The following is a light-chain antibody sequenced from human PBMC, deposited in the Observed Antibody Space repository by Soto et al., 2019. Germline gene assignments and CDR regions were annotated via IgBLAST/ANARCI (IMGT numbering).Light chain of an antibody. V-gene: IGLV2-14*01. Sequence: QSALTQPASVSGSPGQSITISCTGTSSDVGGYNYVSWYQQHPGKAPKLMIYDVSNRPSGVSNRFSGSKSGNTASLTISGLQAEDEADYYCSSYTSSSTLGVLFGGGTKHTVL. J-gene: IGLJ2*01. CDR3: SSYTSSSTLGVL. CDR2: DVS. CDR1: SSDVGGYNY.